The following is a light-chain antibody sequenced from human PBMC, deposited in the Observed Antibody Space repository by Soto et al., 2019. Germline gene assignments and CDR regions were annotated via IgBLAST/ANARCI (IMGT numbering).Light chain of an antibody. CDR1: QSVSSN. V-gene: IGKV3-15*01. J-gene: IGKJ5*01. CDR2: GAS. CDR3: QQYNNWPPIT. Sequence: EIVMTQSPATLSVSPGERATLSCRASQSVSSNLAWYQQKPGQAPRRLISGASTRATGSPARFSGSGSGTEFTLTLRSLQSEDFAVYYCQQYNNWPPITFGQGTRLEIK.